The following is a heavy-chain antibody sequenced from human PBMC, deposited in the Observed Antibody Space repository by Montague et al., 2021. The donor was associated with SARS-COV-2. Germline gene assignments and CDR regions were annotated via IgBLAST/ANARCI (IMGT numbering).Heavy chain of an antibody. CDR2: IYDGGAV. CDR3: VRVHPYGGPRWAFDI. CDR1: GGSITGYY. J-gene: IGHJ3*02. D-gene: IGHD4-23*01. Sequence: SETLSLTCTVSGGSITGYYWSWLRRSPGKGLEWIAYIYDGGAVNYNPSLGSRVTISTDTSKNQLSLKVNSVSAADTAVYYCVRVHPYGGPRWAFDIWGQGTLVTVSS. V-gene: IGHV4-59*01.